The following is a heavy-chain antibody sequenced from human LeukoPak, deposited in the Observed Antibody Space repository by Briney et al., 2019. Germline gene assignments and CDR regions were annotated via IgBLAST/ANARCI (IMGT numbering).Heavy chain of an antibody. V-gene: IGHV1-69*13. J-gene: IGHJ4*02. D-gene: IGHD3-22*01. Sequence: SVKVSCKASGGTCSSYAISWVRQAPGQGLEWMGGIIPIFGTANYAQKFQGRVTITADESTSTAYMELSSLRSEDAAVYYCASGFNYYDSSGYPFDYWGQGTLVTVSS. CDR2: IIPIFGTA. CDR3: ASGFNYYDSSGYPFDY. CDR1: GGTCSSYA.